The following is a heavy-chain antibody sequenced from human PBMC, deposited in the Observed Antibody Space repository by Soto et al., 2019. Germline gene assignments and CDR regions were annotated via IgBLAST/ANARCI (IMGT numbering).Heavy chain of an antibody. J-gene: IGHJ5*02. D-gene: IGHD2-2*01. CDR2: INHRGST. CDR3: ARDGFRTSNTRRVGNWFDP. Sequence: ETLSLTCVVYGGSFSGYYWSWIRQSPGKGLEWIGGINHRGSTNYNPSLESRVTISVDTSKNQFSLKLPSVTAADTAMYYCARDGFRTSNTRRVGNWFDPWGQGTLVTLSS. CDR1: GGSFSGYY. V-gene: IGHV4-34*01.